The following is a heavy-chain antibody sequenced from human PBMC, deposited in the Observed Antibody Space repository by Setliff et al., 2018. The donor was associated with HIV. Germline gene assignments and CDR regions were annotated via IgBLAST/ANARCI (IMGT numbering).Heavy chain of an antibody. CDR3: VRGVTRDISGYYRDEYFQH. J-gene: IGHJ1*01. Sequence: ASVKVSCKASGYTFTSYDIDWVRQAPGQGLEWMGWISPYNGDTRFAQSLQGRVTLTTDTSTNTAYMEMRTLRSDDTAVYYCVRGVTRDISGYYRDEYFQHWGQGTQVTVSS. D-gene: IGHD3-22*01. V-gene: IGHV1-18*01. CDR1: GYTFTSYD. CDR2: ISPYNGDT.